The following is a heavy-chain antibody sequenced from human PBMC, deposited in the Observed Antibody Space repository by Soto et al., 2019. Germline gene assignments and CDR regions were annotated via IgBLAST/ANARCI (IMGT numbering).Heavy chain of an antibody. CDR3: XXXXXHLTRYY. Sequence: EVQLVESGGGLGQPGGSLTVSCAASGFTFNDYAFHWVRQVPGKGLEWVSSISWNSGDIGYADSVKGRFTISRDNAKNSLYLQMNNLRTEDXXXXXXXXXXXHLTRYY. D-gene: IGHD3-9*01. CDR1: GFTFNDYA. V-gene: IGHV3-9*01. CDR2: ISWNSGDI. J-gene: IGHJ6*01.